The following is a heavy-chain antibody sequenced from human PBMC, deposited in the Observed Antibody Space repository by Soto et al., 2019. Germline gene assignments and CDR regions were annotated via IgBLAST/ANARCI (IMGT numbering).Heavy chain of an antibody. V-gene: IGHV1-2*04. J-gene: IGHJ3*02. D-gene: IGHD4-17*01. Sequence: QVQLVQSGAEVKKPGASVKVSCKASGYTFTGYYMHWVRQAPGQGLEWMGWINPNSGGTNYAQKFQGWVTMTRDTSISTAYMELSRLRSDDTAVYYCARGKDYGDYGDAFDIWGQGTMVTVSS. CDR3: ARGKDYGDYGDAFDI. CDR1: GYTFTGYY. CDR2: INPNSGGT.